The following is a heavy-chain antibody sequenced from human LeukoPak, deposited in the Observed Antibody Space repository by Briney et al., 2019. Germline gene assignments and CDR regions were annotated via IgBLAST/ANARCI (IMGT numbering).Heavy chain of an antibody. V-gene: IGHV4-39*07. Sequence: PSETLSLTCTVSGGSISSSSYYWGWIRQPPGKGLEWIGSIYYSGSTYYNPSLKSRVTISVDTSKNQFSLKLSSVTAADTAVYYCARAPITLYGSGSYPSSRYYFDYWGQGTLVTVSS. J-gene: IGHJ4*02. CDR2: IYYSGST. CDR3: ARAPITLYGSGSYPSSRYYFDY. D-gene: IGHD3-10*01. CDR1: GGSISSSSYY.